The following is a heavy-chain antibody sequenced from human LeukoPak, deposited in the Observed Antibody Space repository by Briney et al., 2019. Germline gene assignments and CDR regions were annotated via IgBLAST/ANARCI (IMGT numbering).Heavy chain of an antibody. CDR1: GFTFSSYA. CDR2: ISGSGGST. J-gene: IGHJ6*02. Sequence: GGSLRLSCAASGFTFSSYAMSWVRQAPGKGLEWVSAISGSGGSTYYADSVKGRFTISRDNSKNTLYLQMNSLRAEDTAVYYCAKEQVVPAAMLYYYYGMDVWGQGTTVTVSS. D-gene: IGHD2-2*01. CDR3: AKEQVVPAAMLYYYYGMDV. V-gene: IGHV3-23*01.